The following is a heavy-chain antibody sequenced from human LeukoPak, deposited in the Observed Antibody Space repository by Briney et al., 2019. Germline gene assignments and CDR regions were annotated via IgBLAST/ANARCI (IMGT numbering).Heavy chain of an antibody. CDR3: ARDSSIAAADNWFDP. V-gene: IGHV1-18*04. CDR1: GYTFTDYY. D-gene: IGHD6-13*01. CDR2: ISAYNGNT. Sequence: GASVKVSCKASGYTFTDYYMHWVRQAPGQGLEWMGWISAYNGNTNYAQKLQGRVTMTTDTSTSTAYMELRSLRSDDTAVYYCARDSSIAAADNWFDPWGQGTLVTVSS. J-gene: IGHJ5*02.